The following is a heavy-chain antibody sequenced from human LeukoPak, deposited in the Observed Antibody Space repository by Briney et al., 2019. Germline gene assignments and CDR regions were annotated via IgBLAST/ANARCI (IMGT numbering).Heavy chain of an antibody. CDR3: ARINVDYGDYAVAY. V-gene: IGHV4-38-2*01. J-gene: IGHJ4*02. CDR1: GYSITSGYY. D-gene: IGHD4-17*01. CDR2: LYHSGST. Sequence: SETLSLTCAVSGYSITSGYYWGWIRQPPGKGLEWIGSLYHSGSTYYNPSLRSRVTTSVDTSKNHFSLKLSSVTAADTAVYYCARINVDYGDYAVAYWGQGTLVTVSS.